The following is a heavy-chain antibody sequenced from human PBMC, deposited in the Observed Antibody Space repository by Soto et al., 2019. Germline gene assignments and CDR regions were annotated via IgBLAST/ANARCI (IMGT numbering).Heavy chain of an antibody. V-gene: IGHV4-59*08. CDR3: ARRWGRTFDY. CDR2: IYYSGST. Sequence: PSETLSLTCAVYGGSISRYYWSWIRQPPGKGLEWIGYIYYSGSTNYNPCLKSRVTISVDTSKNQFSLKLSSVTAADTAVYYCARRWGRTFDYWGQGTLVTVSS. D-gene: IGHD7-27*01. CDR1: GGSISRYY. J-gene: IGHJ4*02.